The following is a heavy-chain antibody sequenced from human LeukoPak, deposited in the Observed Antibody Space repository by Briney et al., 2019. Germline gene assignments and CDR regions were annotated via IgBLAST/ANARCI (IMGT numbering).Heavy chain of an antibody. Sequence: GGSLRLSCAASGFNFSSYAMHWVRQAPGKGLEWVAVISYDGSNKYYADSVKGRFTISRDNSKNTQYLQMNSLRAEDTAVYYCARDNSGYYLHDAFDIWGQGTMVTVSS. V-gene: IGHV3-30-3*01. CDR3: ARDNSGYYLHDAFDI. CDR2: ISYDGSNK. D-gene: IGHD3-22*01. J-gene: IGHJ3*02. CDR1: GFNFSSYA.